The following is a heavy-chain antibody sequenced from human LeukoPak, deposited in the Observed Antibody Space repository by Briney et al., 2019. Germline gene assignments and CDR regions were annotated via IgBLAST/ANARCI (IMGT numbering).Heavy chain of an antibody. D-gene: IGHD5-24*01. Sequence: GGSLRLSCAASGFTFSSHAMNWVRQAPGKGLEWVSGISLGGGTTYYADSVKGRFTISRDNSKNTLFLQMDSLRAEDTAIYYCAKDISGWLQSKNYFVCWGQGTLVTVSS. CDR2: ISLGGGTT. J-gene: IGHJ4*02. CDR1: GFTFSSHA. CDR3: AKDISGWLQSKNYFVC. V-gene: IGHV3-23*01.